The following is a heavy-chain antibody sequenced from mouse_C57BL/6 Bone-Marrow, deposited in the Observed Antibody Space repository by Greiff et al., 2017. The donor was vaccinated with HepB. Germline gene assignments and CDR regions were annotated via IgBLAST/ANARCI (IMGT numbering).Heavy chain of an antibody. CDR2: IFPSDSET. Sequence: VQLQQPGAELVRPGSSVKLSCKASGYTFTSYWMDWVKQRPGQGLEWIGNIFPSDSETHYNQKFKDKATLTVDKSSSTAYMQLSSLTSEDSAVYFCERSPDCGEGGFAYWGQEPLVTISA. J-gene: IGHJ3*01. CDR3: ERSPDCGEGGFAY. CDR1: GYTFTSYW. V-gene: IGHV1-61*01.